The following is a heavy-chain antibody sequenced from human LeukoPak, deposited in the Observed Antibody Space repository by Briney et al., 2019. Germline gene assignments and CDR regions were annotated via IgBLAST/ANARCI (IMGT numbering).Heavy chain of an antibody. D-gene: IGHD6-13*01. Sequence: PGGSLRLSCAASGFTFSNAWMSWVRQAPGKVLEWVGRIKSKTDGGTTDYAAPVKGRFTISRDDSKNTLYLQMNSLKTEDTAVYYCITERYSSSWYWSDYYYYMDVWGKGTTVTVSS. CDR3: ITERYSSSWYWSDYYYYMDV. J-gene: IGHJ6*03. V-gene: IGHV3-15*01. CDR1: GFTFSNAW. CDR2: IKSKTDGGTT.